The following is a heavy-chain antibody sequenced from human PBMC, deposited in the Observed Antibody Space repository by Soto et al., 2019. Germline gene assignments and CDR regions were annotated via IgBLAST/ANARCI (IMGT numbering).Heavy chain of an antibody. CDR2: INHSGIT. J-gene: IGHJ4*02. D-gene: IGHD1-1*01. CDR1: GGSFSCYF. CDR3: VRGPYNYNSRYFDY. V-gene: IGHV4-34*01. Sequence: SETLSLTCSVSGGSFSCYFWTGMREPPGKGLEWLAEINHSGITNYNPSVESRVSMSVDTSKNQFSLRLYSVTAADTAVYYCVRGPYNYNSRYFDYWGQGTLVTVSS.